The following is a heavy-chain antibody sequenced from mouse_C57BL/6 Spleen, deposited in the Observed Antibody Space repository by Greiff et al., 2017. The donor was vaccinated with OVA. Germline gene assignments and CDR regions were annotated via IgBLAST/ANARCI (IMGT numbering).Heavy chain of an antibody. V-gene: IGHV1-54*01. J-gene: IGHJ3*01. CDR3: ARTDDGYLFAY. D-gene: IGHD2-3*01. CDR2: INPGSGGT. Sequence: VKLQQSGAELVRPGTSVKVSCKASGYAFTNYLIEWVKQRAGQGLEWIGVINPGSGGTNYNEKFKGKATLTADKSSSTAYMQLSSLTSEDSAVYVCARTDDGYLFAYWGQGTLVTVSA. CDR1: GYAFTNYL.